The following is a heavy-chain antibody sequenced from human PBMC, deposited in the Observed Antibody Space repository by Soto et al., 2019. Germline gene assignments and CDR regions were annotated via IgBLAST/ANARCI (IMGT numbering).Heavy chain of an antibody. CDR2: INPNSGGT. Sequence: ASVKVSCKSSGYTFTGYYMHWVRQAPGQGLEWMGWINPNSGGTNYAQKFRGWVTMTRDTSISTAYMELSRLRSDDTAVYYCARGGQQQRANIDYWGQGTLVTV. CDR3: ARGGQQQRANIDY. CDR1: GYTFTGYY. V-gene: IGHV1-2*04. J-gene: IGHJ4*02. D-gene: IGHD6-13*01.